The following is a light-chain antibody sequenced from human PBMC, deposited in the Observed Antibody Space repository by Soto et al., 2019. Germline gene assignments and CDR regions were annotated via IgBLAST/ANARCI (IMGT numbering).Light chain of an antibody. Sequence: QSALTQPASVSGSPGQSITISCTGTSSDVGGYKYVSWYQQYPGKAPKIMIYDVSKRPSGVPDRFSGSKSDNTASLTISGLQAEDEADYYCCSYAGSYTFVFGIGTKLTVL. J-gene: IGLJ1*01. CDR3: CSYAGSYTFV. V-gene: IGLV2-11*01. CDR2: DVS. CDR1: SSDVGGYKY.